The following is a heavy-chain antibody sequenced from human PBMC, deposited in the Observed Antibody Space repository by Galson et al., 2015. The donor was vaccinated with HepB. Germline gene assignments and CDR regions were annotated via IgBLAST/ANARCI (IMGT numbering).Heavy chain of an antibody. D-gene: IGHD2/OR15-2a*01. CDR2: VSGSGGNT. CDR1: GFTFSNYA. Sequence: SLRLSCAVSGFTFSNYAMSWVRQAPGKRLEWVSTVSGSGGNTYYAASVKGRFTISRDNSKNTLYLQMNSLRAGDTAVYYCAKVGGLSPRNWYFDLWGRGTLVTVSS. CDR3: AKVGGLSPRNWYFDL. J-gene: IGHJ2*01. V-gene: IGHV3-23*01.